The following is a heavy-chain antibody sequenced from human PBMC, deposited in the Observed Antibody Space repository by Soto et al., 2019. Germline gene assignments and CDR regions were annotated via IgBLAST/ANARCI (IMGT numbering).Heavy chain of an antibody. J-gene: IGHJ6*02. CDR2: IFYTGIT. CDR1: GDSISSYY. D-gene: IGHD3-16*01. CDR3: AREGVPTPGLDV. V-gene: IGHV4-59*01. Sequence: QVQLQESGPGLVKPSETLSLTCTVSGDSISSYYWSWIRQPPGKGLEWIGYIFYTGITNYNPSFKSRFTMSVDTSMNYFSLNLISVTAADTAVYFCAREGVPTPGLDVWGQGTTVTVSS.